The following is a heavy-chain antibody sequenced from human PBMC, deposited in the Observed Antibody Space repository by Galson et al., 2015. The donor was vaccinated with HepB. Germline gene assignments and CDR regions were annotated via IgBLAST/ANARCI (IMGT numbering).Heavy chain of an antibody. Sequence: SLRLSCAASGFTFSDYYMDWVRPAPGRGLEWVGRNRKKGNSDTTECAASVKGRFTVSRDDSKNSLYLQMNSLKTEDTALYYCARAGDSGIYTFDLWGQGVLVTVSS. CDR3: ARAGDSGIYTFDL. J-gene: IGHJ4*02. CDR1: GFTFSDYY. D-gene: IGHD3-10*01. CDR2: NRKKGNSDTT. V-gene: IGHV3-72*01.